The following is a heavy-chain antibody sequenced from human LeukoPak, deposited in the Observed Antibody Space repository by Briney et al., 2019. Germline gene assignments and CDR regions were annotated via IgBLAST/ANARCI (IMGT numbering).Heavy chain of an antibody. CDR1: GYSISSGGYY. CDR3: ARGGITMIVSRFDP. V-gene: IGHV4-31*03. D-gene: IGHD3-22*01. Sequence: PSETLSLTCTVSGYSISSGGYYWSWIRQHPGKGLEWIGYIYYSGSTYYNPSLKSRVTISVDTSKNQFSLKLSSVTAADTAVYYCARGGITMIVSRFDPWGQGTLVTVSS. J-gene: IGHJ5*02. CDR2: IYYSGST.